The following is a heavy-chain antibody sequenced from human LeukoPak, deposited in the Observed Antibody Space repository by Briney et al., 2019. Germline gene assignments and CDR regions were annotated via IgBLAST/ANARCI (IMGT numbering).Heavy chain of an antibody. D-gene: IGHD3-16*02. CDR3: ARDKLGLGELSLYDQ. J-gene: IGHJ5*02. V-gene: IGHV1-18*01. CDR2: INAYNGNT. Sequence: ASVKVSCKASGYTFNTYGFSWVRQAPGQGLEWMGWINAYNGNTNYAQKLQGRVTMTTETSTSTAYMELRSLRSDDTAVYYCARDKLGLGELSLYDQWGQGTLVTVFS. CDR1: GYTFNTYG.